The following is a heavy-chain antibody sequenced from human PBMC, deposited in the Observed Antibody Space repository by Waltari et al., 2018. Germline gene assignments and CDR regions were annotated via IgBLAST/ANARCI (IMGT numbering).Heavy chain of an antibody. CDR1: GFTFSSYS. Sequence: EVQLVESGGGLVKPGGSLRLSCAASGFTFSSYSMNWVRQAPGKGLEWVSSISSSSSYIYYADSVKGRFTISRDNAKNSLYLQMNSLRAEDTAVYYCASATVPAAIAYYFDYWGQGTLVTVSS. J-gene: IGHJ4*02. CDR3: ASATVPAAIAYYFDY. V-gene: IGHV3-21*01. CDR2: ISSSSSYI. D-gene: IGHD2-2*01.